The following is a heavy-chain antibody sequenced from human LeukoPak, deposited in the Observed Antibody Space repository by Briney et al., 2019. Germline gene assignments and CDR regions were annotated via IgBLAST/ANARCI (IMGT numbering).Heavy chain of an antibody. J-gene: IGHJ4*02. CDR3: ASAGSGWYDY. CDR1: GFTFSSQA. V-gene: IGHV3-23*01. CDR2: IGGSGSIT. D-gene: IGHD6-19*01. Sequence: GGSLRLSCAASGFTFSSQAMSWVRQAPGKGLEWVSVIGGSGSITYYRDSVKGRFTISRGNSKNTMYLQMNSLRAEDTAVYYCASAGSGWYDYWGQGTLVTVSS.